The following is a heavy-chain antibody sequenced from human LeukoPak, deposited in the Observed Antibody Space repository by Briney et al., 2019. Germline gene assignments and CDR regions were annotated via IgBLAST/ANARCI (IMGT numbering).Heavy chain of an antibody. CDR3: ARGGGQQLVRRGPTGPGL. D-gene: IGHD6-13*01. CDR1: GGSISSYY. CDR2: IYYSGST. Sequence: SETLSLTCTVSGGSISSYYWSWIRQPPGKGLEWIGYIYYSGSTNYNPSLKSRVTISVDTSKNQFSLKLSSVTAADTAVYYCARGGGQQLVRRGPTGPGLRGQGTLVTVSS. J-gene: IGHJ4*02. V-gene: IGHV4-59*01.